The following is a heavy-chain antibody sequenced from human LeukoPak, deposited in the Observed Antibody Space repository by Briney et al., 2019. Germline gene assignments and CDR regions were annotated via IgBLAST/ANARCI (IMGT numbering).Heavy chain of an antibody. D-gene: IGHD6-13*01. Sequence: LVKVSCKASGGTFSSYAISWVRQAPGQGLEWMGGIIPIFGTANYAQKFQGRVTITADKSTSTAYMELSSLRSEDTAVYYCARDFTYSSSWDFDYWGQGTLVTVSS. CDR1: GGTFSSYA. CDR3: ARDFTYSSSWDFDY. V-gene: IGHV1-69*06. J-gene: IGHJ4*02. CDR2: IIPIFGTA.